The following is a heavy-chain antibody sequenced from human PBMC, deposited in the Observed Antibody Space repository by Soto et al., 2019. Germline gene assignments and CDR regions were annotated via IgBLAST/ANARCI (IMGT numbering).Heavy chain of an antibody. J-gene: IGHJ4*02. V-gene: IGHV1-69*12. CDR2: IIPIFGTA. D-gene: IGHD2-15*01. CDR1: GGTFSSYA. Sequence: QVQLVQSGAEVKKPGSSVKVSCKASGGTFSSYAISWVRQAPGQGLEWMGGIIPIFGTANYAQKCQGRVTITADESTSTAYMELSSLSSEDTAVYYSARESRYCSGGSCYFLPGIDYWGQGTLVTVSS. CDR3: ARESRYCSGGSCYFLPGIDY.